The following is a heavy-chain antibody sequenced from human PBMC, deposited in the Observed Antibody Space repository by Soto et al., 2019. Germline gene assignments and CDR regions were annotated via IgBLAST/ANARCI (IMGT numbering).Heavy chain of an antibody. J-gene: IGHJ4*02. V-gene: IGHV3-48*01. Sequence: EVQLVESGGGLVQPGGSLRLSCAASGFTFSSYSMNWVRQAPGKGLEWVSYISSSSSTIYYADSVKGRFTISRDNAKNSLDLQMNGLSAEDTAVYYCASLDYDFWTPSFWGKGTLVTVSS. CDR3: ASLDYDFWTPSF. CDR1: GFTFSSYS. D-gene: IGHD3-3*01. CDR2: ISSSSSTI.